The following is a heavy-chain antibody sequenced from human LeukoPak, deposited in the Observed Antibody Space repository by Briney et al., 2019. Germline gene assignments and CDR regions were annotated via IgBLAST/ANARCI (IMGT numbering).Heavy chain of an antibody. V-gene: IGHV4-34*01. D-gene: IGHD2-2*01. CDR1: GGSFSGYY. CDR3: ARVLKKVVPAAIPYYYYYYYMDV. CDR2: INNSGST. Sequence: SETLSLTCAVYGGSFSGYYWSWIRQPPGKGLEWIGKINNSGSTNYNPSLKSRVTISVDTSKNQFSLKLSSVTAADTAVYYCARVLKKVVPAAIPYYYYYYYMDVWGKGTTVTVSS. J-gene: IGHJ6*03.